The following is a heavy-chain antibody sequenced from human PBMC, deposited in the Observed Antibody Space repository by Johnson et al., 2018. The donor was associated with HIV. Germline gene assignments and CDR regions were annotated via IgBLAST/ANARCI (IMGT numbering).Heavy chain of an antibody. CDR3: ARDLRVGAIDAFDI. CDR2: IHYDESNK. J-gene: IGHJ3*02. V-gene: IGHV3-30*02. D-gene: IGHD1-26*01. Sequence: QVQLVESGGGLVQPGGSLRLSCAASGFTFSDYGMHWVRQAPGKGLEWVAFIHYDESNKYYADSVKGRFTISRDNVKNTLYLQMNSLRADDTAVFYCARDLRVGAIDAFDIWGQGTMVTVSS. CDR1: GFTFSDYG.